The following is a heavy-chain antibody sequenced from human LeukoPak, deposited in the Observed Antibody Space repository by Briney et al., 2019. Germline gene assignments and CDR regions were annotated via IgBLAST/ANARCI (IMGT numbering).Heavy chain of an antibody. CDR2: VRYSGTT. CDR1: GGSISSHY. CDR3: ARHYYGSSVWGYYFDY. V-gene: IGHV4-39*01. Sequence: SETLSLTCTVSGGSISSHYWSWIRQPPGKGLEWIGSVRYSGTTYHSPSLRSRLTMSIDTSKNQFSLKLSSVTAADTAVYHCARHYYGSSVWGYYFDYWGQGTLVTVSS. D-gene: IGHD3-22*01. J-gene: IGHJ4*02.